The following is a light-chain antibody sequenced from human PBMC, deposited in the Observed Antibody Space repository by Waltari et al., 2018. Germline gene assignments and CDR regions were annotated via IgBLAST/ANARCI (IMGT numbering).Light chain of an antibody. CDR2: GIF. CDR3: QQYGSSPHT. J-gene: IGKJ1*01. V-gene: IGKV3-20*01. CDR1: QTVTSSS. Sequence: EIVLTQSPGTLSLSPGERATLSCRASQTVTSSSLGWYQQKPGQAPRLPIYGIFNRATGIPDRFSGSGSGTDFTLTISRLEPEDFAVYYCQQYGSSPHTFGQGTKVEIK.